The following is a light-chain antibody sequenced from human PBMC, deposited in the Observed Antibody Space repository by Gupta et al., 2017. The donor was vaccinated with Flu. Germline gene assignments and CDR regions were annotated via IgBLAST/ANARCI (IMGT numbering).Light chain of an antibody. V-gene: IGLV3-1*01. CDR1: KLGDKY. CDR3: QAWDSNTDGV. Sequence: SYALTQPPSVSVSPGQTASITCSGHKLGDKYACWYQQKPGQSPVLVIYQDIKRPSGIPERFSGSNSGNTATLTISGTQAMDEADYYCQAWDSNTDGVFGTGTKVTVL. CDR2: QDI. J-gene: IGLJ1*01.